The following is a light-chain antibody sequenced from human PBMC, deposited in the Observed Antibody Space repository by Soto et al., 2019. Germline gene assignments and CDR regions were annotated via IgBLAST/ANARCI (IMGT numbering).Light chain of an antibody. V-gene: IGKV2-30*01. CDR2: WVS. CDR3: MQSAHWPHT. J-gene: IGKJ5*01. CDR1: QILVDNDGNTY. Sequence: DVVMTQSPLSLPVTLGQPASISFRSSQILVDNDGNTYLNWFQQRPGQSPRRLIYWVSNRDSGVPGRFSGSGAGTDFTLKISRVEAEDVGVYYCMQSAHWPHTFGPGTRLEIK.